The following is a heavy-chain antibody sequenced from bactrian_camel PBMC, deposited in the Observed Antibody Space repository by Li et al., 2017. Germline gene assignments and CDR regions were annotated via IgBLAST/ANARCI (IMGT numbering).Heavy chain of an antibody. Sequence: VQLVESGGGSVQAGGSLRLSCVASRYSSSTYSMGWFRQAPGKEREGVAAVYGGGGSAYYADSVKGRFTISQDDAHTLSLQMNNLKPEDTAMYYCAADTLLAGWSLPKDVEHFANWGHGTQVTVS. V-gene: IGHV3S31*01. D-gene: IGHD5*01. CDR2: VYGGGGSA. CDR1: RYSSSTYS. J-gene: IGHJ4*01. CDR3: AADTLLAGWSLPKDVEHFAN.